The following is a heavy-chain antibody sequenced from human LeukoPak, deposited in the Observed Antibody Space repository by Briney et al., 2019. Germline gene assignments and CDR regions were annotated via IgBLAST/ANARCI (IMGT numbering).Heavy chain of an antibody. V-gene: IGHV4-31*03. CDR3: ARGYGDHELTNYYYMDV. CDR1: GGSISSGGYY. D-gene: IGHD4-17*01. J-gene: IGHJ6*03. CDR2: IYYSGST. Sequence: SQTLSLTCTVSGGSISSGGYYWSWIRQHPGKGLEWIGYIYYSGSTYYNPSLKSRVTISVDTSKNQFSLKLSSVTAADTAVYYCARGYGDHELTNYYYMDVWGKGTTVTVSS.